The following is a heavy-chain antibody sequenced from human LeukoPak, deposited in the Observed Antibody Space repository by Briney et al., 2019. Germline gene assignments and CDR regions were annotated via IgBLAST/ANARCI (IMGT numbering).Heavy chain of an antibody. J-gene: IGHJ6*03. CDR3: ARRVSYYYFYMDV. CDR1: GDSFSGYY. Sequence: SETLSLTCGVSGDSFSGYYWSWVRQSPGKGLEWMAEINDSGSTNFNPSLKSRLRKSLDASKNQCSLTLSSVTAADTAVYYCARRVSYYYFYMDVWGNGTTVTVSS. CDR2: INDSGST. V-gene: IGHV4-34*01.